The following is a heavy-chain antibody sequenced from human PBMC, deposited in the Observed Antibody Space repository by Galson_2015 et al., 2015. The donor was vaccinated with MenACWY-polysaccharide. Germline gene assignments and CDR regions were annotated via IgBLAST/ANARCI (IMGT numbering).Heavy chain of an antibody. V-gene: IGHV3-64*01. J-gene: IGHJ4*02. D-gene: IGHD2-15*01. CDR1: GFTFSSHA. CDR3: ARAPLYCSGGRCSRGPDY. Sequence: SLRLSCAASGFTFSSHAMHWIRQAPGKGLEYVSAISSNGGTTYYANSVKGRFTISRDNFKNTMDLQMDSLRGEDMAVYYCARAPLYCSGGRCSRGPDYWGQGILVIVSS. CDR2: ISSNGGTT.